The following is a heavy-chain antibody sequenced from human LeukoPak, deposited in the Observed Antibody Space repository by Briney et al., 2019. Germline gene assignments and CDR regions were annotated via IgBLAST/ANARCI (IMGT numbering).Heavy chain of an antibody. D-gene: IGHD5-12*01. CDR3: ARAQSILEGTYVDIVATYYSYYFDY. Sequence: PGRSLRLSCAASGFTFSGYAMHWVRQAPGKGLEWVAVISYDGSNKYYADSVKGRFTISRDNSKNTLYLQMNSLRAEDTAVYYCARAQSILEGTYVDIVATYYSYYFDYWGQGTLVTVSS. J-gene: IGHJ4*02. CDR1: GFTFSGYA. CDR2: ISYDGSNK. V-gene: IGHV3-30*04.